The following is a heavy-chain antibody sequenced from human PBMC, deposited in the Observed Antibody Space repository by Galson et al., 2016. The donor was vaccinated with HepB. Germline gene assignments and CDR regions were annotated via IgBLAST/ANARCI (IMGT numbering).Heavy chain of an antibody. V-gene: IGHV3-30*04. Sequence: SLRLSCAASGLTFTGYAIHWVRQAPGKGLEWVAVISYDGSNKYYADSVKGRFTISRDDSKNTLYLQMDRLRPEDTAVYYCARVGSGRSYGQGFDYWGQGTLVTVSS. D-gene: IGHD3-16*01. CDR1: GLTFTGYA. CDR3: ARVGSGRSYGQGFDY. CDR2: ISYDGSNK. J-gene: IGHJ4*02.